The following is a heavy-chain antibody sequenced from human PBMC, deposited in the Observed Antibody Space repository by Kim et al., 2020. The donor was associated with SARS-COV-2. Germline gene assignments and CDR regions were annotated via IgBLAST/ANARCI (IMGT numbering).Heavy chain of an antibody. D-gene: IGHD3-10*01. CDR2: IYPGNSDT. J-gene: IGHJ4*02. Sequence: GESLKISCQGSGYSFTSYWIAWVRQMPGRGLEWMAIIYPGNSDTAYSPSFPGQVTISADKSISTAYLQWSSLRASDSAMYYCARLPGGSVYYLDYWGQGTLVTVSS. V-gene: IGHV5-51*01. CDR3: ARLPGGSVYYLDY. CDR1: GYSFTSYW.